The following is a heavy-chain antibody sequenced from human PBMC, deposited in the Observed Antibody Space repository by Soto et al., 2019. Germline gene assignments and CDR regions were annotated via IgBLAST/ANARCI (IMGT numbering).Heavy chain of an antibody. CDR2: INGGGGST. CDR1: GFTFSTYA. J-gene: IGHJ3*02. CDR3: AKRDGTDGYYDAFDI. Sequence: GGSLRLSCTGSGFTFSTYAMSWVRQAPGEGLEWVSSINGGGGSTYYADSVKGRFTISRDNSKNTLYLQVNSLRAEDTALYYCAKRDGTDGYYDAFDIWGRGTMVTVSS. V-gene: IGHV3-23*01. D-gene: IGHD3-22*01.